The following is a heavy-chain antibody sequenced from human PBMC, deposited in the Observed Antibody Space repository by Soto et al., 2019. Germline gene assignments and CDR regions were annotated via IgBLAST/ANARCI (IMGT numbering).Heavy chain of an antibody. D-gene: IGHD3-22*01. CDR2: IYYDGTT. CDR3: ARQGRNTKIVLVKHYAADF. J-gene: IGHJ6*02. CDR1: RCSISSTSYY. Sequence: PSETPSLTCPVSRCSISSTSYYWAWIRQPPGKGLEWIGVIYYDGTTYYTESLKSRVSISVDTSKNQFSLKVNSVTAADTAVYFCARQGRNTKIVLVKHYAADFWGQGTAVTVSS. V-gene: IGHV4-39*01.